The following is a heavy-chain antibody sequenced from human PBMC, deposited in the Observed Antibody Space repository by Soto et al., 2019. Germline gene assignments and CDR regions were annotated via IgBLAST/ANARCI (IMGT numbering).Heavy chain of an antibody. V-gene: IGHV1-69*13. D-gene: IGHD3-3*01. CDR2: IIPIFGTA. CDR3: ARVRNIWSGYYGSHYYYYGMDV. CDR1: GGTFSSYA. J-gene: IGHJ6*02. Sequence: ASVKVSCKASGGTFSSYAISWVRQAPGQGPEWMGGIIPIFGTANYAQKFQGRVTITADESTSTAYMELSSLRSEDTAVYYCARVRNIWSGYYGSHYYYYGMDVWGQGTTVTVSS.